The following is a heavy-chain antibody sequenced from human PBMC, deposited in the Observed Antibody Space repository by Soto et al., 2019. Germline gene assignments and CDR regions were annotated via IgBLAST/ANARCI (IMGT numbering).Heavy chain of an antibody. Sequence: GGSLRLSCAASGFTFSSYGMHWVRQAPGKGLEWVAVISYDGSNKYYADSVKGRFTISRDNSKNTLYLQMNSLRAEDTAVYYCAKVYSDFWELPLNYFDYWGQGTLVTVSS. CDR1: GFTFSSYG. V-gene: IGHV3-30*18. J-gene: IGHJ4*02. CDR2: ISYDGSNK. D-gene: IGHD1-26*01. CDR3: AKVYSDFWELPLNYFDY.